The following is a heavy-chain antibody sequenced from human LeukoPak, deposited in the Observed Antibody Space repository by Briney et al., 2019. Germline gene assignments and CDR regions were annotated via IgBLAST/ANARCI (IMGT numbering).Heavy chain of an antibody. J-gene: IGHJ3*02. Sequence: GGSVTLFCALSGFIFSIYSVSWVRHAPGEGRECVLSIIGSGGNTYYADSVKGRLTISRGNSKNTLYLQMNSLRAEDTAVYYCAKTERYDSSGHWNNAFDIWGQGTMVTGSS. V-gene: IGHV3-23*01. CDR1: GFIFSIYS. D-gene: IGHD3-22*01. CDR3: AKTERYDSSGHWNNAFDI. CDR2: IIGSGGNT.